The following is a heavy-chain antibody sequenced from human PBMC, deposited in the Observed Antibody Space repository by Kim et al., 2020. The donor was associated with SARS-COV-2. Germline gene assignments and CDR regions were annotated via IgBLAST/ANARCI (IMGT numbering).Heavy chain of an antibody. D-gene: IGHD3-10*01. CDR2: IWYDGSNK. Sequence: GGSLRLSCAASGFTFSSYGMHWVRQAPGKGLEWVAVIWYDGSNKYYADSVKGRFTISRDNSKNTLYLQMNSLRAEDTAVYYCARDQGTMIRGVPGYWGQGTLVTVSS. CDR1: GFTFSSYG. J-gene: IGHJ4*02. V-gene: IGHV3-33*01. CDR3: ARDQGTMIRGVPGY.